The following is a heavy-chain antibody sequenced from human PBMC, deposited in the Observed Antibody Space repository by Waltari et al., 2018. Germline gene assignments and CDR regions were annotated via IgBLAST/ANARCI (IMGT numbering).Heavy chain of an antibody. CDR3: ARDGRYCSSTSCQTDAFDI. CDR1: GYTFTSYG. CDR2: ISAYNGNT. J-gene: IGHJ3*02. V-gene: IGHV1-18*01. Sequence: QVQLVQSGAEVKKPGASVKVSCKASGYTFTSYGISWVRQAPGQGLEWMGWISAYNGNTNYAQKRQGRVTMTTDTSTSTAYMELRSLRSDDTAVYYCARDGRYCSSTSCQTDAFDIWGQGTMVTVSS. D-gene: IGHD2-2*01.